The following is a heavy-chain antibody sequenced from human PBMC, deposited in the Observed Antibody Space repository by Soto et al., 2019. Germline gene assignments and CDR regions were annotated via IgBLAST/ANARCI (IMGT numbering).Heavy chain of an antibody. D-gene: IGHD3-10*01. Sequence: SETLSLTCAVYGGSFSGYYWSWIRQPPGKGLEWIGEINHSGSTNYNPSLKSRVTISVDTSKNQFSLKLSSVTAADTAVYYCAGPWPESGSGSPFAANYWGQGTLVTVSS. J-gene: IGHJ4*02. CDR2: INHSGST. CDR3: AGPWPESGSGSPFAANY. V-gene: IGHV4-34*01. CDR1: GGSFSGYY.